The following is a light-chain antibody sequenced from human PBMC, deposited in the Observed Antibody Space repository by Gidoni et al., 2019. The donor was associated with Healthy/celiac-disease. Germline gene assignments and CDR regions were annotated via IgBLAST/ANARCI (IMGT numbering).Light chain of an antibody. CDR2: KAS. Sequence: DIQMTQSPSTLSASVGDRVTITCRASQSINTWLAWYQQKPGKAPNLLIYKASSLESGVPSRFSGSGSGTEFTLTISSLQPDDCATYYCQQYNSYSPWTFGQGTKVEIK. CDR3: QQYNSYSPWT. V-gene: IGKV1-5*03. CDR1: QSINTW. J-gene: IGKJ1*01.